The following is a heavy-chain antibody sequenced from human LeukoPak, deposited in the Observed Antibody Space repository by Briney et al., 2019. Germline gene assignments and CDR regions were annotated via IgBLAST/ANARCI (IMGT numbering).Heavy chain of an antibody. CDR3: AKKGFCNSGSCYGVFDY. CDR1: GFTFSHDG. V-gene: IGHV3-30*02. CDR2: ILYDGSNK. Sequence: GGSLRLSCAASGFTFSHDGMHWVRQAPGKGLEWVAFILYDGSNKYYADSVKGRFTISRDNSKNTLDLQMNSLRAEDTAVYYCAKKGFCNSGSCYGVFDYWGQGTLVTVSS. J-gene: IGHJ4*02. D-gene: IGHD2-2*01.